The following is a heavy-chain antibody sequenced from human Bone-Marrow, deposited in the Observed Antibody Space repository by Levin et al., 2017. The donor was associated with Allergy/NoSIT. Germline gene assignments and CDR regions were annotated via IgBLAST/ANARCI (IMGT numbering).Heavy chain of an antibody. D-gene: IGHD3-10*01. CDR1: GGSFDSYT. J-gene: IGHJ3*01. V-gene: IGHV1-69*13. CDR3: ARVGETSTFDV. Sequence: GASVKVSCKASGGSFDSYTFSWVRQAPGQGLEWMGGLSPIFGSANYAPKLQGRVTITADESTRTVYMELRSLRSEDTAIYYCARVGETSTFDVWGQGTMVTVSS. CDR2: LSPIFGSA.